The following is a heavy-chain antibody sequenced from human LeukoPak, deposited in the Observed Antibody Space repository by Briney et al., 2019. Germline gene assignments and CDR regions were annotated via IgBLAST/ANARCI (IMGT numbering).Heavy chain of an antibody. Sequence: ASVKVSCKASGYTFTNYDINWVRQATGQGLEWMGWMNPNSGKAGYAHKFQGRVTITRNPSRTTAYMELSSLRSEDTAVYYCARSNFDWFDPWGQGTLVTVSS. CDR3: ARSNFDWFDP. J-gene: IGHJ5*02. D-gene: IGHD4-11*01. CDR2: MNPNSGKA. V-gene: IGHV1-8*03. CDR1: GYTFTNYD.